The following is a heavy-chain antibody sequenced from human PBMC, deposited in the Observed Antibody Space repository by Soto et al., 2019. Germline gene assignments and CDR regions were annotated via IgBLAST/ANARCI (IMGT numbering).Heavy chain of an antibody. D-gene: IGHD6-13*01. Sequence: PGESLKISCKASGYSFTTYWIGWVRQMPGKGTEWMGIIFAGDSDTIYSPSFQGQVTISADKSISTAYLQWSSLKASDTAIYYCARQVGVIAAGETYHYYGMDVWGQGTTVTVSS. V-gene: IGHV5-51*01. CDR2: IFAGDSDT. CDR3: ARQVGVIAAGETYHYYGMDV. J-gene: IGHJ6*02. CDR1: GYSFTTYW.